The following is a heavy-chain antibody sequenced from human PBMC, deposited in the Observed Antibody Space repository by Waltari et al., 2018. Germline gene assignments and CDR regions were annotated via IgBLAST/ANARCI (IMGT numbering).Heavy chain of an antibody. J-gene: IGHJ4*02. D-gene: IGHD6-13*01. CDR2: ISTTTYT. CDR1: GFTFHDYY. CDR3: ARDRYSSNWFLDY. V-gene: IGHV3-11*06. Sequence: QVQLVESGGGLVKPGGSLRLSCAASGFTFHDYYMNWIRQAPGKGLEWIAFISTTTYTNYADSVKGRFTISRDNDKNSLYLQMNFLRDDDTAVYYCARDRYSSNWFLDYWGQGILVTVSS.